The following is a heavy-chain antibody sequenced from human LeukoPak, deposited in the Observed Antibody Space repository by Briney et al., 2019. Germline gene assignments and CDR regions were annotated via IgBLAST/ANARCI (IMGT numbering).Heavy chain of an antibody. D-gene: IGHD5-12*01. CDR2: IYYSGST. J-gene: IGHJ4*02. Sequence: PGGSLRLSCAASGFTFSSYEMSWIRQPPGKGLEWIGYIYYSGSTNYNPSLKSRVTISVGTSKNQFSLKLSSVTAADTAVYYCARNSGYDPPDYWGQGTLVTVSS. V-gene: IGHV4-59*01. CDR3: ARNSGYDPPDY. CDR1: GFTFSSYE.